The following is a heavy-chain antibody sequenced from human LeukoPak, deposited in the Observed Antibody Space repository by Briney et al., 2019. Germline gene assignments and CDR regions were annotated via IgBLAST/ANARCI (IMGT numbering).Heavy chain of an antibody. Sequence: GGSLRLSCAASGFTFSSYAMSWVRQAPGKGLEWVSAFSGSGGSTYYADSVKGRFTISRDNSKNTLYLQMNSLRAEDTAVYYCVSSGWYGAFDIWGQGTMVTVSS. CDR2: FSGSGGST. V-gene: IGHV3-23*01. CDR1: GFTFSSYA. CDR3: VSSGWYGAFDI. J-gene: IGHJ3*02. D-gene: IGHD6-19*01.